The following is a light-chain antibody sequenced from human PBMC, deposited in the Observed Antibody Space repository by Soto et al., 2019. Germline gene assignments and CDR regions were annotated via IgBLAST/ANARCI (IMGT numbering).Light chain of an antibody. Sequence: EIVLTQFPDTLSVSPGETATLSCRTSHSVNSHVAWYQQKPGQAPRLLLYGASTRATGIPVRFSGSGFGTEFTLTISSLQSEDFAVYYCQQYKNWPLFGQGTRLEIK. CDR2: GAS. V-gene: IGKV3-15*01. J-gene: IGKJ5*01. CDR1: HSVNSH. CDR3: QQYKNWPL.